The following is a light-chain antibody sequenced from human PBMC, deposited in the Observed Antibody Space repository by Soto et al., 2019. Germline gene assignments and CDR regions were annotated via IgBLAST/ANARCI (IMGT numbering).Light chain of an antibody. CDR1: MRDVGAYNL. J-gene: IGLJ2*01. Sequence: QSALTQPASVSGSPGQSITISCAGTMRDVGAYNLVSWYQQHPGRAPQLIIFEVRYRPSGISSRFSGSKSGNTASLTISGLQAEDEADYYCSSFTSQSSLIFGGGTKLTVL. CDR2: EVR. CDR3: SSFTSQSSLI. V-gene: IGLV2-14*01.